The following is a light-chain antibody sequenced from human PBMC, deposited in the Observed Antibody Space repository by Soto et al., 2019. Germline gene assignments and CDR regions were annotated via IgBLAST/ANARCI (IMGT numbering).Light chain of an antibody. Sequence: QSVLTQPPSVSGAPGQRVTISCTGSSSNIGAGYDVHWYQQLPGTAPKLLIYANLNRPSGVPDRFSGSKSGTSASLAITGLQAEDEGDYYCQSYGNILSASVFGGGTKLTVL. V-gene: IGLV1-40*01. CDR1: SSNIGAGYD. CDR3: QSYGNILSASV. CDR2: ANL. J-gene: IGLJ3*02.